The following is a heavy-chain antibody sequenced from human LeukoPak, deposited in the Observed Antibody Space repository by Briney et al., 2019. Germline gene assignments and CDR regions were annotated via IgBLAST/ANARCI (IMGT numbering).Heavy chain of an antibody. CDR2: TSSDLNVK. D-gene: IGHD5-18*01. J-gene: IGHJ4*02. Sequence: GGSLRLSCAASGFTFRNYVIHWVRQAPGKGLEWVAVTSSDLNVKLYADSVKGRFTISRDNSKNTLYLQMNSLRAEDTAVYYCAKSVGTAMVMPFDYWGQGTLVTVSS. CDR3: AKSVGTAMVMPFDY. V-gene: IGHV3-30*18. CDR1: GFTFRNYV.